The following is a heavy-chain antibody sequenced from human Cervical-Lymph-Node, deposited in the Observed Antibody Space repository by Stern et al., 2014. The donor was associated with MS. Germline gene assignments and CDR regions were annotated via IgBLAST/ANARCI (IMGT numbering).Heavy chain of an antibody. V-gene: IGHV5-51*03. CDR3: ARGRGIALRPDY. CDR1: GYSLTNTW. Sequence: VQLGQSGAELKKPGESLRISCKGSGYSLTNTWIGWVRQMPGKGLEWMGIIYPGDSETRYSPSCQGQVTISADKSINTAYLQWSSLKASDTAMYYCARGRGIALRPDYWGQGTLVTVSS. J-gene: IGHJ4*02. CDR2: IYPGDSET. D-gene: IGHD6-13*01.